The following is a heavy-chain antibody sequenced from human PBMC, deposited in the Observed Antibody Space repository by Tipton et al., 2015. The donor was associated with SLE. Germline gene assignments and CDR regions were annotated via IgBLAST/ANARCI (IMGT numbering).Heavy chain of an antibody. J-gene: IGHJ6*03. Sequence: TLSLTCTVYGGSFSGYFWNWIRQPPGKGLEWIGEINHSGSTNYNPSLKSRVTISVDTSKNQFSLKLNSVTAADTAVYYCARAPGLERPYYYSYYTDVWGKGPPVTVSS. D-gene: IGHD1-1*01. V-gene: IGHV4-34*01. CDR1: GGSFSGYF. CDR2: INHSGST. CDR3: ARAPGLERPYYYSYYTDV.